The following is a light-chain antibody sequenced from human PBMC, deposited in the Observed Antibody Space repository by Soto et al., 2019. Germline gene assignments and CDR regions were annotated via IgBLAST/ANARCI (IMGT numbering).Light chain of an antibody. CDR3: SSYTSSSTYV. V-gene: IGLV2-14*03. J-gene: IGLJ1*01. CDR2: DVS. CDR1: SSDVGGYNY. Sequence: QSVLTQPPSVSGAPGQSIAISCTGTSSDVGGYNYVSWYQHHPGKAPKLMVYDVSNRPSGVSNRFSGSKSGNTASLTISGLQAEDEADYYCSSYTSSSTYVFGTGTKVTVL.